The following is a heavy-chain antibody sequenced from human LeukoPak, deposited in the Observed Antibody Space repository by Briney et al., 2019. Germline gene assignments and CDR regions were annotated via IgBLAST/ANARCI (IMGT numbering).Heavy chain of an antibody. CDR1: GGSFSGYY. D-gene: IGHD5-24*01. Sequence: PSETLSLTCAVYGGSFSGYYWSWIRQPPGKGPEWIGEINHSGSTNYNPSLKSRVTISVDTSKNQFSLKLSSVTAADTTVYYCARGESYNGAFDYWGQGTLVTVSS. CDR2: INHSGST. CDR3: ARGESYNGAFDY. J-gene: IGHJ4*02. V-gene: IGHV4-34*01.